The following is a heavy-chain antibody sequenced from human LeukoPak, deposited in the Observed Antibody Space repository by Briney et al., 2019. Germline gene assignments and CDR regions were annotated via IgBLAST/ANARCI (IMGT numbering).Heavy chain of an antibody. CDR2: INPNSGGT. D-gene: IGHD2-21*02. V-gene: IGHV1-2*06. Sequence: ASVKVSCKASGYTFTGYYMHWVRQAPGQGPEWMGRINPNSGGTNYAQKFQGRVTMTEDTSTDTAYMELSSLRSEDTAVYYCATDYVPYCGGDCYSGYAYWGQGTLVTVSS. J-gene: IGHJ4*02. CDR3: ATDYVPYCGGDCYSGYAY. CDR1: GYTFTGYY.